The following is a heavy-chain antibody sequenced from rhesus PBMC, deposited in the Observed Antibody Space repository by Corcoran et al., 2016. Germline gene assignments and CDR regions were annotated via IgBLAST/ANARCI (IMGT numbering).Heavy chain of an antibody. D-gene: IGHD6-25*01. CDR3: AKTGSGYSGSWNLFDY. J-gene: IGHJ4*01. V-gene: IGHV4-169*01. CDR2: IYGSGSST. CDR1: GGSISSSY. Sequence: QLQLQESGPGLVKPSETLSVTCAVSGGSISSSYWSWIRQAPGKGLEWIGYIYGSGSSTNYNPSLKSRVPLSVDTSKNPLSLKRSSVTTADTAVYYCAKTGSGYSGSWNLFDYWGQGVLVTVSS.